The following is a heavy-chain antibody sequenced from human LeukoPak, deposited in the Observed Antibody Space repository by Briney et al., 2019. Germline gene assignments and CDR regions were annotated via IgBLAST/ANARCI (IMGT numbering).Heavy chain of an antibody. D-gene: IGHD1-26*01. CDR2: MDTVGSTT. CDR1: GFTFSAYW. CDR3: ARVRSGSDDWVDP. V-gene: IGHV3-74*03. Sequence: GGSLRLSCAASGFTFSAYWMHWVRQAPGKGLVWVSRMDTVGSTTTYADSVKGRFTISRDNAKNTLHLQMSSLTAEDTGVYYCARVRSGSDDWVDPWGQGTLVTVSS. J-gene: IGHJ5*02.